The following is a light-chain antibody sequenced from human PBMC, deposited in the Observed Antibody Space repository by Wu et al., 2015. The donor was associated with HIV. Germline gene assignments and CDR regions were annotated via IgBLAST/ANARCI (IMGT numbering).Light chain of an antibody. CDR3: QQHDNWPPWT. CDR1: QTVTNAY. Sequence: EVVLTQSPDTLSLSPGERATLSCRSSQTVTNAYLAWYQHKPGQAPRLLIYGATSRATGIPARFSGSGSGTEFTLTINSLQSEDFAVYYCQQHDNWPPWTFGQGTKVEIK. V-gene: IGKV3/OR2-268*02. CDR2: GAT. J-gene: IGKJ1*01.